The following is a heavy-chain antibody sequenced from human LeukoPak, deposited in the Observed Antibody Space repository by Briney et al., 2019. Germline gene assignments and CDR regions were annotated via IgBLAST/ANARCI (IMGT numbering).Heavy chain of an antibody. V-gene: IGHV1-18*01. Sequence: ASVKASCKASGYTFTSYGISWVRQAPGQGLEWMGWISAYNGNTNYAQKFQGRVTMTRDTSTSTAYMELSSLRSEDTAVYYCARDRDLDDAFDIWGQGTMVTVSS. CDR3: ARDRDLDDAFDI. D-gene: IGHD3-3*01. CDR2: ISAYNGNT. CDR1: GYTFTSYG. J-gene: IGHJ3*02.